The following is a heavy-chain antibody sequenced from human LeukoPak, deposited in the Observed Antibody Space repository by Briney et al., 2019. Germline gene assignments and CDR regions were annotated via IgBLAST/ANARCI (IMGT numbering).Heavy chain of an antibody. CDR2: INHSGST. V-gene: IGHV4-34*01. CDR1: GGSFSGYY. D-gene: IGHD3-16*02. J-gene: IGHJ5*02. CDR3: ARERRYRRRFDP. Sequence: SETLSLTCAVYGGSFSGYYWSWIRQPPGKGLEWIGEINHSGSTNYNPSLKSRVTISVDTSKNQFSLKLSSVTAADTAVYYCARERRYRRRFDPWGQGTLVTVSS.